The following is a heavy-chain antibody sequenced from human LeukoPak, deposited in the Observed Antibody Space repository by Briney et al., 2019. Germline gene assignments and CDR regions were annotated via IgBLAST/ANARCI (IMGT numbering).Heavy chain of an antibody. Sequence: VGSLRLSCAASGLTFSNYAMSWVRQAPGKGLEWVSTITGNGASTFYADSVKGRFTISRDNSKNTLYLQMNSLRAEDTAVYYCANLGRYCFDYWGQGALVTVSS. CDR2: ITGNGAST. J-gene: IGHJ4*02. CDR3: ANLGRYCFDY. CDR1: GLTFSNYA. D-gene: IGHD2-15*01. V-gene: IGHV3-23*01.